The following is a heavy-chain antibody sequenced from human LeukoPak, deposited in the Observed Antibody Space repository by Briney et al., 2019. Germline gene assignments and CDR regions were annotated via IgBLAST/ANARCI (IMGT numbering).Heavy chain of an antibody. D-gene: IGHD4-11*01. CDR1: GGTFSSYT. CDR3: ATDYSNYNSPQAY. V-gene: IGHV1-69*02. J-gene: IGHJ4*02. CDR2: IIPILGIA. Sequence: SVKVSCKASGGTFSSYTISWVRQAPGQRLEWMGRIIPILGIANYAQKFQGRVTITADKSTSTAYMELSSLRSEDTAVYYCATDYSNYNSPQAYWGQGTLVTVSS.